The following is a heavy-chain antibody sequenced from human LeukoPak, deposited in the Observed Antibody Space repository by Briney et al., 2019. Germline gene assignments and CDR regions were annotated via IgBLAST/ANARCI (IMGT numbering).Heavy chain of an antibody. V-gene: IGHV5-51*01. CDR3: ARQDASGSFDY. CDR1: GYNFTNYW. CDR2: IYLGDSDT. J-gene: IGHJ4*02. Sequence: GESLKISCKGSGYNFTNYWIHWVRQVPGKGLEWMGIIYLGDSDTGYSPSFQGQVTLSVDKSISTAYLQWSSLKASDTAIFYCARQDASGSFDYWGQGTLVTVSS. D-gene: IGHD3-10*01.